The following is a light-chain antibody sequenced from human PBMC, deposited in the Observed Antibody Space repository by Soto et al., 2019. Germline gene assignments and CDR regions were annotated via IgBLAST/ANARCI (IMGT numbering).Light chain of an antibody. CDR1: QSVSSN. CDR2: GAS. Sequence: EIVRTQSPATLSVSPGERATLSCRALQSVSSNLAWYQQNPGQAPRLLIYGASTRATGIPARFSGSGSGTEFTLTISSLQSEDFAVYYCQQYNNWPPVYTFGQGTKLEIK. J-gene: IGKJ2*01. CDR3: QQYNNWPPVYT. V-gene: IGKV3-15*01.